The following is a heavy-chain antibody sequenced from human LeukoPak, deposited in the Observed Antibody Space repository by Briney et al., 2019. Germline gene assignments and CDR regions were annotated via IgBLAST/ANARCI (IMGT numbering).Heavy chain of an antibody. CDR3: ARVCEYGASYYVRSYY. Sequence: GGSLRPFHASSGSTLRTSRTSCVRQAPGKGLEWVSYISSSGSTIYYADSVKGRFTISRANAKNSLYLQMNSLRAEAEAVYYYARVCEYGASYYVRSYYWGQATLVTVSS. D-gene: IGHD1-26*01. CDR1: GSTLRTSR. J-gene: IGHJ4*02. V-gene: IGHV3-48*03. CDR2: ISSSGSTI.